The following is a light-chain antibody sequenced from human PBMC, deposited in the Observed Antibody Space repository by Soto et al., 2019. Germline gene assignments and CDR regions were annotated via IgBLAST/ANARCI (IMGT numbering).Light chain of an antibody. CDR2: GNS. CDR1: SSNIGAGYD. Sequence: QSVLTQPTSVSGAPGQRVTISCTGSSSNIGAGYDVHWYQQLPGTAPKLLIYGNSNRPSGVPDRFSGSKSGTSASLAITGLQAEDEADYYCQSYDSSLSGSNWVFGGGTKRTVL. CDR3: QSYDSSLSGSNWV. V-gene: IGLV1-40*01. J-gene: IGLJ3*02.